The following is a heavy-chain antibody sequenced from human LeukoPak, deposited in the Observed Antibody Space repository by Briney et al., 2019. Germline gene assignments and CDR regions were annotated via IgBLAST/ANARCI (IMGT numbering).Heavy chain of an antibody. CDR2: SIPIFGTA. J-gene: IGHJ6*04. D-gene: IGHD3-10*01. CDR3: ARGQYYYGSGSGYYYGMGV. V-gene: IGHV1-69*13. CDR1: GGTFSSYA. Sequence: SVKVSCKASGGTFSSYAISWVRQAPGQGLEWMGGSIPIFGTANYAQKFQGRVTITADESTSTAYMELSSLRSEDTAVYYCARGQYYYGSGSGYYYGMGVWGKGTTVTVSS.